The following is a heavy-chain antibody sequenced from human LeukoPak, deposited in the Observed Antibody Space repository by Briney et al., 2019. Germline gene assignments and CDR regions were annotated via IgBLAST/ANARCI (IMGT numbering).Heavy chain of an antibody. Sequence: GASVKVSCKASGYTFINHGISWVRQAPGQGLEWMGWISTYNGNTNYAQKFQGRVTMTRDTSTSTVYMELSSLRSEDTAVYYCASWDPASDANRFDYWGQGTLVTVSS. CDR2: ISTYNGNT. D-gene: IGHD1-26*01. J-gene: IGHJ4*02. CDR1: GYTFINHG. CDR3: ASWDPASDANRFDY. V-gene: IGHV1-18*01.